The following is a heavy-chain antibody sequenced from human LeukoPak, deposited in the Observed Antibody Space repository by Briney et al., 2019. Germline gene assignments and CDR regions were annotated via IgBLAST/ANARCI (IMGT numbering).Heavy chain of an antibody. J-gene: IGHJ3*02. D-gene: IGHD3-16*01. Sequence: GGSLRPSCAASGFTFSSYGMNWVRQAPGKGLEWVSYISNSGSIIYYADSVKGRFTISRDNAKNSLYLQMNSLRAEDTAVYYCARDPQGAAFDIWGQGTMVTVSS. CDR2: ISNSGSII. CDR1: GFTFSSYG. V-gene: IGHV3-48*03. CDR3: ARDPQGAAFDI.